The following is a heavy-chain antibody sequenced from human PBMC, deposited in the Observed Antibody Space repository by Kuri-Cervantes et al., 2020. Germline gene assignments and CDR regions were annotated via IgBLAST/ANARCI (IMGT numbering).Heavy chain of an antibody. CDR3: ARGGNRYANY. J-gene: IGHJ4*02. D-gene: IGHD5-18*01. V-gene: IGHV3-7*01. CDR2: IKEDGSEK. Sequence: GESLKISCAASGFTFSTYWMSWVRQAPGMGLEWVARIKEDGSEKYYVDSVKGRFTISRDNAKNSLYLQMNSLRAEDTALYYCARGGNRYANYWGQGTLVTDSS. CDR1: GFTFSTYW.